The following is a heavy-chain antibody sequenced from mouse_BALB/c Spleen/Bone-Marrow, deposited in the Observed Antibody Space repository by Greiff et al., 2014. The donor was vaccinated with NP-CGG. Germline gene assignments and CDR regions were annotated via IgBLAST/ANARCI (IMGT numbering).Heavy chain of an antibody. V-gene: IGHV1S130*01. D-gene: IGHD1-1*01. CDR2: IHPNSGNT. Sequence: VQLVESGSVLVRPGASVKLSCKASGYTFTSSWMHWAKQRPGQGLEWIGEIHPNSGNTNYNEKFKGKATLTVDTSSSTAYVDLGSLTSEDSAVYYCANYYGSSSYWGQGTTLTVSS. J-gene: IGHJ2*01. CDR1: GYTFTSSW. CDR3: ANYYGSSSY.